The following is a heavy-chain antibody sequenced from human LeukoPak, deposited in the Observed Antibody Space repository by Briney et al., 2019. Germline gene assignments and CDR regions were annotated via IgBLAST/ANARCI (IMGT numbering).Heavy chain of an antibody. J-gene: IGHJ4*02. CDR1: GGPITTRDC. Sequence: PSETLSLTCGVSGGPITTRDCWSWVRQPPGKGLEWIGEICLDGSIHYTPSLKSRISISIDRSKDQFSLNLISVAAADTAIYFCASQGGLRNDFWGQGTLVTVSS. V-gene: IGHV4-4*02. D-gene: IGHD1-26*01. CDR2: ICLDGSI. CDR3: ASQGGLRNDF.